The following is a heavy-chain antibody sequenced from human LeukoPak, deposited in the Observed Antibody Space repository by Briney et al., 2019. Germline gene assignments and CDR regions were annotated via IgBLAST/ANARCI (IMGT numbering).Heavy chain of an antibody. Sequence: GGSLRLSCAASGFTFSSYGMHWVRQAPGKGLEGVAFIWSDGSDKKYADSVKGRFTISRDNSKNTLYLQMDSLRAEDRAMYYCAKERDTAMVTIDYWGQGTLVTVSS. CDR3: AKERDTAMVTIDY. V-gene: IGHV3-30*02. J-gene: IGHJ4*02. CDR1: GFTFSSYG. CDR2: IWSDGSDK. D-gene: IGHD5-18*01.